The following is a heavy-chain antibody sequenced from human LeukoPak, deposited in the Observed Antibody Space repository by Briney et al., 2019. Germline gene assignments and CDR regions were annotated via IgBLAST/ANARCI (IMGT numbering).Heavy chain of an antibody. Sequence: PSETLSLICAVYGGSFSGYYWSWIRQPPGKGLEWIGEINHSGSTNYNPPLKSRVTISVDTSKNQFSLKLSSVTAADTAVYYCARGPEVYCSSTSCYMVDYWGQGTLVTVSS. CDR2: INHSGST. CDR1: GGSFSGYY. J-gene: IGHJ4*02. V-gene: IGHV4-34*01. D-gene: IGHD2-2*02. CDR3: ARGPEVYCSSTSCYMVDY.